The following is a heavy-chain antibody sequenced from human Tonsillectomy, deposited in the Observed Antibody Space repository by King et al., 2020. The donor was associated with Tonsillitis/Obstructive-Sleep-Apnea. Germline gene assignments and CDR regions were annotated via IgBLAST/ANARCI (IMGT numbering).Heavy chain of an antibody. Sequence: QLVQSGADVKKPGSSVKVSCKASGGTFSSYVISWVRQAPGQGLEWMGEIIPILDIPNYAQRFQGRVTITADKSTSTAYMELSSLRSEDSAVYYCAKNSGGIYYYYGLDVWGQGTTVTVSS. CDR1: GGTFSSYV. V-gene: IGHV1-69*10. D-gene: IGHD1-26*01. CDR2: IIPILDIP. CDR3: AKNSGGIYYYYGLDV. J-gene: IGHJ6*02.